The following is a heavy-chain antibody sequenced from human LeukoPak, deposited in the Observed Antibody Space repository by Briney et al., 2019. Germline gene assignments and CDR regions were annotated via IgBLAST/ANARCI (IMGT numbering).Heavy chain of an antibody. V-gene: IGHV4-30-2*02. Sequence: TSETLSLTCTVSGGSISSGGYYWSWIRQPPGKGLEWIGYIYHSGSTYYNPSLKSRVTISVDTSKNQFSLKLSSVTAADTAVYYCARTTSTGIAAAANDYWGQGTLVTVSS. CDR3: ARTTSTGIAAAANDY. J-gene: IGHJ4*02. D-gene: IGHD6-13*01. CDR2: IYHSGST. CDR1: GGSISSGGYY.